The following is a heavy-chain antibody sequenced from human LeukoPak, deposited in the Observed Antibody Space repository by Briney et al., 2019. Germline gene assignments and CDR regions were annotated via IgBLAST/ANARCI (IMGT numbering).Heavy chain of an antibody. Sequence: SETLSLTFAVFSASVSDYHWSWIRQSPGKGLEWIGEVSRPGSTTYNPSLNSRVTISMDTSKNQFSLKLNSVTAADTAVYYCARGQVFDYWGQGTLVTVSS. J-gene: IGHJ4*02. CDR1: SASVSDYH. CDR2: VSRPGST. CDR3: ARGQVFDY. V-gene: IGHV4-34*01.